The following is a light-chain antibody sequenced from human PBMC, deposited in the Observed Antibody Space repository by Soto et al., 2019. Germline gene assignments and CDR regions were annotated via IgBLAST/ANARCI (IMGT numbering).Light chain of an antibody. CDR1: QDITNY. V-gene: IGKV1-33*01. CDR2: DAS. CDR3: QQFDSVPCT. J-gene: IGKJ2*02. Sequence: IQMTQSPSSLSASVGDRVTITCQASQDITNYLIWYQQKPGKAPKVLIYDASSLGTGVSSRFSVSGSGKHFTLTISSLQPEDIATYYCQQFDSVPCTFGQGTKLEIK.